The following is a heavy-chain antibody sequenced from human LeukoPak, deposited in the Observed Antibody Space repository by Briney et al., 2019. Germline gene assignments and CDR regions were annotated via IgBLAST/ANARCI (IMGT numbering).Heavy chain of an antibody. D-gene: IGHD3-10*01. V-gene: IGHV1-2*02. J-gene: IGHJ6*02. CDR1: GYTFTGYY. CDR3: AREFSGSGSYWVRGMDV. CDR2: INPNSGGT. Sequence: ASVKVSCKASGYTFTGYYMHWVRQAPGQGLEWMGWINPNSGGTNYAQKFQGRVTMTRDTSISTAYMELSRLRSDDTAVYYYAREFSGSGSYWVRGMDVWGQGTTVTVSS.